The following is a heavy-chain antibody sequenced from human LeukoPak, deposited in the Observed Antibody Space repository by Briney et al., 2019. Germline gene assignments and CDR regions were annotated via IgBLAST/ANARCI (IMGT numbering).Heavy chain of an antibody. D-gene: IGHD4-17*01. J-gene: IGHJ4*02. CDR3: ARLREGDYHFDY. CDR1: GFTFSSYG. V-gene: IGHV3-33*01. CDR2: IWYDGSNK. Sequence: PGRSLRLSCAASGFTFSSYGMHWVRQAPGKGLEWVAVIWYDGSNKFYADSVKGRFTISRDISKNTLYLQMNSLRAEDTAVYYCARLREGDYHFDYWGQGTLVTVSS.